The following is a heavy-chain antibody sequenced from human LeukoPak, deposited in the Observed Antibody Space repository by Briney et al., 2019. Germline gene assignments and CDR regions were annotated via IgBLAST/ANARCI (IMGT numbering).Heavy chain of an antibody. J-gene: IGHJ4*02. Sequence: GGSPRLSCVASGFVVSNNYMSWVRQAPGKGQKWVSVIYSDGDTHYADSVKGRFIISRDNSKNTLYLQMNSLRLDDTGVYYCAILPGYWGQGTLVTVSS. V-gene: IGHV3-66*02. CDR3: AILPGY. CDR2: IYSDGDT. CDR1: GFVVSNNY.